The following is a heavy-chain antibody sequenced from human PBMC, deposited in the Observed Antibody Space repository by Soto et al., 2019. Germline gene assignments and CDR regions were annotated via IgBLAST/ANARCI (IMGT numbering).Heavy chain of an antibody. Sequence: SETLSLTCTVSGGSISSYYWSWIRQPPGKGLEWIGYIYYSGSTNYNPSLKSRVTISVDTSKNQFSLKLSSVTAADTAVYYCARASIVVVPAALGALPSRAIDAFDIWGQGTMVTVS. V-gene: IGHV4-59*01. CDR1: GGSISSYY. D-gene: IGHD2-2*01. J-gene: IGHJ3*02. CDR3: ARASIVVVPAALGALPSRAIDAFDI. CDR2: IYYSGST.